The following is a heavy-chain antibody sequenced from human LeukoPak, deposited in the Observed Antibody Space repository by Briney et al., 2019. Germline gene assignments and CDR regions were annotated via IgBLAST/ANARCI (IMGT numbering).Heavy chain of an antibody. J-gene: IGHJ2*01. CDR3: TRMRGYTYGYWYLDL. CDR1: GYTFSSYD. Sequence: GASVKVSCKAAGYTFSSYDINWVRQAPGQGLEYMGWMSPSSCNTGYTQKFQERITLTRDTSIGTAYMELRRLKSEDTDLYYCTRMRGYTYGYWYLDLWGRGTLVTVSS. V-gene: IGHV1-8*01. D-gene: IGHD5-18*01. CDR2: MSPSSCNT.